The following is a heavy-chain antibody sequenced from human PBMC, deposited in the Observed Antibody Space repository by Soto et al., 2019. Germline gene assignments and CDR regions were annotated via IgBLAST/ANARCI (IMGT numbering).Heavy chain of an antibody. CDR1: GGSISSSSYY. D-gene: IGHD6-19*01. Sequence: SETLSLTCTVSGGSISSSSYYWGWIRQPPGKGLEWIGSIYYSGSTYYNPSLKSRVTISVDTSKNQFSLKLSSVTAADTAVYYCASIAVAATYGLYIQNFDYWGQGTLVTVSS. CDR3: ASIAVAATYGLYIQNFDY. CDR2: IYYSGST. J-gene: IGHJ4*02. V-gene: IGHV4-39*01.